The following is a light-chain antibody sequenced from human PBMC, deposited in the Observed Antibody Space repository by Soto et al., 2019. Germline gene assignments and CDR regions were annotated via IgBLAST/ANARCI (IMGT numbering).Light chain of an antibody. Sequence: DVQMTQSPSSLSASVGDRVTITCQASQDISKSLNWFQQKSGKAPNLLIYEASNLETGVPSRFSGSGSATDFTFTISSLQPEDIATYYCQQYDNFPITFGQGTRLEMK. CDR2: EAS. CDR1: QDISKS. CDR3: QQYDNFPIT. J-gene: IGKJ5*01. V-gene: IGKV1-33*01.